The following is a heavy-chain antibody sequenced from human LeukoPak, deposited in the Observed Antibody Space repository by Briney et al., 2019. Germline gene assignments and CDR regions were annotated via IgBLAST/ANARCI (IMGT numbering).Heavy chain of an antibody. CDR1: GFTFSSYA. D-gene: IGHD2-2*02. V-gene: IGHV3-30-3*01. Sequence: GGSLRLSCAASGFTFSSYAMHWVRQAPAKGLEWVAVISYDGSNKYYADSVKGRFTISRDNSKNTLYLQMNSLRAEDTAVYYCARDHCTSCYNYFDYWGQGTLVTVSS. J-gene: IGHJ4*02. CDR2: ISYDGSNK. CDR3: ARDHCTSCYNYFDY.